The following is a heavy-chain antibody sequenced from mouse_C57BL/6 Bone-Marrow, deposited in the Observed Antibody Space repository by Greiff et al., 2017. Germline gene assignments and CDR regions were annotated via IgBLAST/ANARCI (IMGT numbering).Heavy chain of an antibody. CDR3: APLGEDAMDY. D-gene: IGHD3-3*01. Sequence: QVQLQQSGAELVKPGASVKLSCKASGYTFTSYWMHWVKQRPGQGLEWIGMIHPNSGSTNYNEKFKSKATLTVDKSSSTAYMQLSSLTSEDSAVYYCAPLGEDAMDYWGQGTSVTVSS. CDR1: GYTFTSYW. CDR2: IHPNSGST. J-gene: IGHJ4*01. V-gene: IGHV1-64*01.